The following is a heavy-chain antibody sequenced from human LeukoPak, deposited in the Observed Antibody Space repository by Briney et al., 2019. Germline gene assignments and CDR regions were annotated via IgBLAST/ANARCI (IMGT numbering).Heavy chain of an antibody. Sequence: SETLSLTCAVYGGSFSGYYWSWIRQPPGKGLEWIGEINHSGSTNYNPSLKSRVTISVDTSKNQFSLKLSSVTAADTAVYYCARVVPAANYYYYGMDVWGQGTTVTVSS. D-gene: IGHD2-2*01. V-gene: IGHV4-34*01. CDR2: INHSGST. CDR3: ARVVPAANYYYYGMDV. J-gene: IGHJ6*02. CDR1: GGSFSGYY.